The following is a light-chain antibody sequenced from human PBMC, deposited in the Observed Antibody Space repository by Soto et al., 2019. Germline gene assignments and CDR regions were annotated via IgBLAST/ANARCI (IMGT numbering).Light chain of an antibody. V-gene: IGLV2-8*01. Sequence: QSALTQPPSASGSPGQSVTISCTGTSSDVGGYNFVSWYQQHPGRAPKLIIYEVTKRPSGVPDRFSGSRSGNTASLTVSGLQAEDEADYYCCSFAGSIDYLFGTGTKVTVL. J-gene: IGLJ1*01. CDR1: SSDVGGYNF. CDR3: CSFAGSIDYL. CDR2: EVT.